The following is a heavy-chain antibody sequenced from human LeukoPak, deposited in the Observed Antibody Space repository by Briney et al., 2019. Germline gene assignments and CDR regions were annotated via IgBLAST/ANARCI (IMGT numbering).Heavy chain of an antibody. Sequence: GGSLRLSCAASGFTFSNYNINWVRQAPGKGLEWVSSISSSSAYIYYADSVKGRFTISRDNAKNSLYPQMNSLRAEDTAVYYCARSMIRGVVYFDYWGQGTLVTVSS. J-gene: IGHJ4*02. CDR3: ARSMIRGVVYFDY. V-gene: IGHV3-21*01. CDR2: ISSSSAYI. CDR1: GFTFSNYN. D-gene: IGHD3-10*01.